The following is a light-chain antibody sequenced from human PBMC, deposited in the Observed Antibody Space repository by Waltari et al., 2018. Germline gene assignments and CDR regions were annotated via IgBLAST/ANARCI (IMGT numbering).Light chain of an antibody. V-gene: IGLV2-14*01. J-gene: IGLJ2*01. CDR3: SSYTSSSVV. Sequence: QSALTQPASVSGSPGQSITISCTATISYVGGYNYVSWYQQNPGKAPKLMIYDVSNRPSGVSNRFSGSKSGNTASLTISGLQAEDEADYYCSSYTSSSVVFGGGTKLTVL. CDR1: ISYVGGYNY. CDR2: DVS.